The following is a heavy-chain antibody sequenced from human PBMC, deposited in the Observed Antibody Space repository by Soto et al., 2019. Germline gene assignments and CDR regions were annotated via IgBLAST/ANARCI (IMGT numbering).Heavy chain of an antibody. CDR3: ARRRFSGSYYNYGMDV. Sequence: PSVKVSCTASGYTFTSYDINWVRLATGQGLEWMGWMNPNSGNTGYAQKFQGRVTMTRNTSISTAYMELSSLRSEDTAVYYCARRRFSGSYYNYGMDVWGQGTTVTVSS. V-gene: IGHV1-8*01. CDR2: MNPNSGNT. CDR1: GYTFTSYD. D-gene: IGHD3-10*01. J-gene: IGHJ6*02.